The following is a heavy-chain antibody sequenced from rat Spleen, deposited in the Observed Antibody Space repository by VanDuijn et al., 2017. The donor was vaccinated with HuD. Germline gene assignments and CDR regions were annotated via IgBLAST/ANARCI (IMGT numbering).Heavy chain of an antibody. CDR1: GFTFSNYY. V-gene: IGHV5-25*01. Sequence: EVQLVESGGGLVQPGRSLKLSCAASGFTFSNYYMAWVRQAPTKGLEWVASISPSGGITNYRDSVKGRFTISRDNAKSTLYLQMDSLKSEDTATYYCARVGLGAHDYWGQGVMVTVSS. CDR3: ARVGLGAHDY. D-gene: IGHD5-1*01. CDR2: ISPSGGIT. J-gene: IGHJ2*01.